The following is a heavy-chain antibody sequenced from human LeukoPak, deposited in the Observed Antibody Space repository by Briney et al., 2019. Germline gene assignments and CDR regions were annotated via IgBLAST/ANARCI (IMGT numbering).Heavy chain of an antibody. Sequence: GGSLRLSCAASGFTFRSHAMHGVRQAPGRGREGVAVISYDGRNKKYTDSVKGRFTISRDNSKNTLYLQMNSLRAEDKAVYFCARVDRLSGLGSYYMDVWGKGTTVTVSS. J-gene: IGHJ6*03. CDR1: GFTFRSHA. CDR3: ARVDRLSGLGSYYMDV. D-gene: IGHD3-9*01. CDR2: ISYDGRNK. V-gene: IGHV3-30*04.